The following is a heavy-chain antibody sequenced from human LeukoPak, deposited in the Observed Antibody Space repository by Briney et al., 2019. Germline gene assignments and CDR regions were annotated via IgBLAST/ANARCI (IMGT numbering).Heavy chain of an antibody. CDR1: GFTFSSYW. D-gene: IGHD6-13*01. Sequence: PGGSLRLSCAASGFTFSSYWMHWVRQAPGKGLVWVSRINSDGSSTSCADSVKGRFTISRDNAKNTLYLQMNSLRAEDTAVYYCARQGIAAAGTFDYWGQGTLDTVSS. J-gene: IGHJ4*02. V-gene: IGHV3-74*01. CDR2: INSDGSST. CDR3: ARQGIAAAGTFDY.